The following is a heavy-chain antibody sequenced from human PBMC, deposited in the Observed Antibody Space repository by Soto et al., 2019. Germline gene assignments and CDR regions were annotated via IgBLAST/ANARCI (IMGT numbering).Heavy chain of an antibody. V-gene: IGHV4-34*01. CDR3: ARDPKVSGSSQKRPDF. CDR2: ISQSGHT. J-gene: IGHJ4*01. Sequence: SETLSLTCSIYSGSFSGYYWSWIRQPPGKGLEWIGEISQSGHTNYSPSLKSRVSISIDTSKKQFSLNLASVSAADTAVYYCARDPKVSGSSQKRPDFWGHGTLVTVSS. D-gene: IGHD6-6*01. CDR1: SGSFSGYY.